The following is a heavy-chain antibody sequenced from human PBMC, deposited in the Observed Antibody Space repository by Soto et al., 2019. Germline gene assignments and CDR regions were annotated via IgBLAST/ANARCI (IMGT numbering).Heavy chain of an antibody. J-gene: IGHJ4*02. D-gene: IGHD3-16*02. CDR3: ARDTHDYVWGSYRYTMDY. V-gene: IGHV1-2*02. CDR1: GYTFTGYY. Sequence: QVQLVQSGAEVKKPGASVKVSCKASGYTFTGYYMHWVRQAPGQGLEWMGWINPNSGGTNYAQKFKGRVTMTRDTSISTAYMELSRLRSDDTAVYYCARDTHDYVWGSYRYTMDYWGQGTLVTVSS. CDR2: INPNSGGT.